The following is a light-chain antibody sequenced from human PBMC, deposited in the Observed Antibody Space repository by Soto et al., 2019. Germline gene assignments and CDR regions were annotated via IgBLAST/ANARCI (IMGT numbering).Light chain of an antibody. CDR2: DDS. Sequence: DIRMAPFPSSVFASXGDRVTITCRASQRISSLLDWYQQKPGXAPNLLXSDDSTLESGVQSRFSGSGSLTEFTITITSLQPDDFATYYCQQYKDYTYKFGQGTKVDI. CDR3: QQYKDYTYK. CDR1: QRISSL. J-gene: IGKJ1*01. V-gene: IGKV1-5*01.